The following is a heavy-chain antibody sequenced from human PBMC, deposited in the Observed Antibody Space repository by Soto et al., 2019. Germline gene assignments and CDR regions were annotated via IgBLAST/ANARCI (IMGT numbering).Heavy chain of an antibody. J-gene: IGHJ5*02. Sequence: QVQLQESGPGLVKPSQTLSLTCTVSGGSISSGGYYWSWIRQHPGKGLEWIGYIYYSGSTYYNPSLKSRVTISVDTSKNQFSLKLSSVTAADTAVYYCARYCSSTSCNNWFDPWGQGTLVTVSS. CDR2: IYYSGST. V-gene: IGHV4-31*03. D-gene: IGHD2-2*01. CDR3: ARYCSSTSCNNWFDP. CDR1: GGSISSGGYY.